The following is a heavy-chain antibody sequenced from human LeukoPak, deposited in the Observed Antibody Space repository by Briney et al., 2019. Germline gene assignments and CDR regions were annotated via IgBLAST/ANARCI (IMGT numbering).Heavy chain of an antibody. CDR1: GFTFSSYA. Sequence: PGGSLRLSCAASGFTFSSYAMSWVRQAPGKGLEWVSAISGSGGSTYYADSVKGRFTISRDNSKNTLYLQMNSLRAEDTAVYYCAKDIAAAELYYSDYWGQGTLVTVSS. J-gene: IGHJ4*02. D-gene: IGHD6-13*01. V-gene: IGHV3-23*01. CDR3: AKDIAAAELYYSDY. CDR2: ISGSGGST.